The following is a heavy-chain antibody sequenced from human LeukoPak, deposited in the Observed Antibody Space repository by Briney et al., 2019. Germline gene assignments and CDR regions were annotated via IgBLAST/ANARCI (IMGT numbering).Heavy chain of an antibody. Sequence: AASVKVSCKASGGTFSSYAISWVRQAPGQGLEWMGWMNPNSGNTGYAQKFQGRVTMTRSIFISTAYMELSSLRSEDTAVYYCARVEFISGYSHVYWGQGTLVTVSS. CDR1: GGTFSSYA. V-gene: IGHV1-8*02. CDR2: MNPNSGNT. J-gene: IGHJ4*02. CDR3: ARVEFISGYSHVY. D-gene: IGHD3-22*01.